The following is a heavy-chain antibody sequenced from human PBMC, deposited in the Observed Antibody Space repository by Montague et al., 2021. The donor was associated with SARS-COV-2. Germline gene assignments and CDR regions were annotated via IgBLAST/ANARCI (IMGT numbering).Heavy chain of an antibody. V-gene: IGHV4-59*02. CDR2: IYSSGST. D-gene: IGHD5-24*01. J-gene: IGHJ4*02. CDR3: ARTGDAYTRYYFDY. Sequence: SETLSLNCSVSSGSVSSDYWSWIRQPPGKGLEWIGYIYSSGSTSYNPSLKSRVTISIDTSKNQFSLRLSSVAAADTAVYYCARTGDAYTRYYFDYWGQGTLVTVSS. CDR1: SGSVSSDY.